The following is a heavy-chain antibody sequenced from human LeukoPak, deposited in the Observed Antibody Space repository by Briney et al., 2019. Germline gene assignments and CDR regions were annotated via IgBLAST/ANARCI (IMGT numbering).Heavy chain of an antibody. J-gene: IGHJ4*02. Sequence: GGSLRLSCAVSGFSFTNVWMNWVRQAPGKGLEWVGRIKNKDEGEKTDYAAPVKGRFTISRDDSRATLFLQMNSLKMEDTAIYYCTTGIDYGGGYWGQGTLVSVSS. CDR1: GFSFTNVW. V-gene: IGHV3-15*07. D-gene: IGHD3-16*01. CDR2: IKNKDEGEKT. CDR3: TTGIDYGGGY.